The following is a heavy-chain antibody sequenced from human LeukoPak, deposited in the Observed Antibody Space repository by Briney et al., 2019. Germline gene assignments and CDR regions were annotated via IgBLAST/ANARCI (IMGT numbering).Heavy chain of an antibody. CDR1: GFTFSSYA. J-gene: IGHJ1*01. CDR3: ARDYYGSGSYGLFHH. CDR2: ISYDGSNK. Sequence: PGRSLRLSCAASGFTFSSYAMHWVRQAPGKGLEWVAVISYDGSNKYYADSVKGRFTISRDNSKTTLYLQMSSLRAEDTAVYYCARDYYGSGSYGLFHHWGQGTLVTVSS. D-gene: IGHD3-10*01. V-gene: IGHV3-30-3*01.